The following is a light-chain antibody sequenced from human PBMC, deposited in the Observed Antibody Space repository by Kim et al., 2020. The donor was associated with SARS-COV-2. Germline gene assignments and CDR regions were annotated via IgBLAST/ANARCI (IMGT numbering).Light chain of an antibody. J-gene: IGLJ1*01. Sequence: QSALTQPASVSGSPGQSITISCTGTSSDVGGYNYVSWYQQYPGKAPKLMIYDVSKRPSGVSNRFSGSKSGNTASLTFSGLQAEDEADYYCSSYRSSGYVFGTGTKVTVL. CDR3: SSYRSSGYV. CDR1: SSDVGGYNY. V-gene: IGLV2-14*03. CDR2: DVS.